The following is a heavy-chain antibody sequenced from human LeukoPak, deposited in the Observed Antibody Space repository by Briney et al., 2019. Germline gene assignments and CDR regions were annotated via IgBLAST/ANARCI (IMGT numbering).Heavy chain of an antibody. Sequence: GGSLRLSCAASGFTFSSYEMNWVRQAPGKGLEWVSYISGSGLSIYYADSVKGRFTISRDNTKNSVYLQMNSLRAEDTAVYYCARDSALAQAVMFDYWGQGTLVTVSS. CDR2: ISGSGLSI. CDR1: GFTFSSYE. V-gene: IGHV3-48*03. CDR3: ARDSALAQAVMFDY. D-gene: IGHD6-19*01. J-gene: IGHJ4*02.